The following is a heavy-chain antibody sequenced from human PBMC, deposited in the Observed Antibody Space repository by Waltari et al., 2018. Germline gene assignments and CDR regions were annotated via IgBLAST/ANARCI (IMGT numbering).Heavy chain of an antibody. D-gene: IGHD5-12*01. CDR2: IDWDNDK. CDR3: ARTKYSAYEGVLDP. V-gene: IGHV2-70*04. J-gene: IGHJ5*02. CDR1: GFSLSTSGMR. Sequence: QVTLKESGPALVKSTQTLTLTCTFSGFSLSTSGMRVSWLRQPPGKAPEWLARIDWDNDKFYNTSLRTRITISKDTSKNQVVLTMTNMDPADTATYYCARTKYSAYEGVLDPWGQGILVTVSS.